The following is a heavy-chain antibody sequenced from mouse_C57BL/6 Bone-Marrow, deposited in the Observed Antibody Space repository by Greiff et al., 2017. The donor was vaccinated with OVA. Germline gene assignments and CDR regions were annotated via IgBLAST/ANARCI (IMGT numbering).Heavy chain of an antibody. CDR2: ISYDGSN. V-gene: IGHV3-6*01. CDR3: ARDEGVFFMDY. J-gene: IGHJ4*01. Sequence: VQLQQSGPGLVKPSQSLSLTCSVTGYSITSGYYWNWIRQFPGNKLEWMGYISYDGSNNYNPSLKNRISITRDTSKNQFFLKLNSVTTEDTATYYCARDEGVFFMDYWGQGTSVTVSS. CDR1: GYSITSGYY.